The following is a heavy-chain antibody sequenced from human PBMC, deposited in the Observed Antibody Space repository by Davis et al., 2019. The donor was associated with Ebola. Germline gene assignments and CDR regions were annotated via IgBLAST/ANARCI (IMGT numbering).Heavy chain of an antibody. D-gene: IGHD3-3*01. Sequence: ASVKVSCKASGYTFTTYSISWVRQAPGQGLELMGWISAYNGHTNYAQKFQGRVTMTTDTSTSTAYMELRNLRSDDTAVYYCARDVTFGVAWVDYWGQGTLVTVSS. CDR3: ARDVTFGVAWVDY. CDR1: GYTFTTYS. CDR2: ISAYNGHT. V-gene: IGHV1-18*04. J-gene: IGHJ4*02.